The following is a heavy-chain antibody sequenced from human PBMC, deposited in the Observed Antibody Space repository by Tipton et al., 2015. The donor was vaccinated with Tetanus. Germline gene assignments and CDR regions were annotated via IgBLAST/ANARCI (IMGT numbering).Heavy chain of an antibody. V-gene: IGHV4-39*01. CDR2: IYYSGST. D-gene: IGHD2-15*01. CDR1: GGSISSSSYY. J-gene: IGHJ3*02. Sequence: GLVKPSETLSLTCTVSGGSISSSSYYWGWIRQPPGKGLEWIGSIYYSGSTYYNPSLKSRVTISVDTSKNHFSLKLSSVAAADTAVYYCARVFCSGGSCSLVNGAFDIWGQGTMVTVSS. CDR3: ARVFCSGGSCSLVNGAFDI.